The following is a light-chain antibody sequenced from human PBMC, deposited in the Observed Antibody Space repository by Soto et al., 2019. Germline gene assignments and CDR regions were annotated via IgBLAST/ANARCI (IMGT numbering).Light chain of an antibody. V-gene: IGKV3D-15*01. CDR1: QSISSN. CDR2: GES. J-gene: IGKJ1*01. CDR3: QQYNNWPPWT. Sequence: EIVMTQSPATLSVSPGERATLSCRASQSISSNLAWYQQKPGQAPRLLIYGESTRATGIPARFSGSGSGTEVTLTCSSLQSADCAVYSCQQYNNWPPWTFGQGTKVEIK.